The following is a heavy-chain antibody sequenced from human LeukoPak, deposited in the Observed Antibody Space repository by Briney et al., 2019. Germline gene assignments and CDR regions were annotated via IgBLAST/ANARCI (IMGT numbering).Heavy chain of an antibody. CDR1: GYNFSNYY. V-gene: IGHV1-2*02. D-gene: IGHD6-13*01. CDR3: AVAIAAVNAFDI. Sequence: GASVKVSCKASGYNFSNYYMHWVRQAPGQGLEWMGLINPNTGDTNYAQKFQGRVTMTRDTSISTAYMELSRLRSDDTAVYYCAVAIAAVNAFDIWGQGTMVTVSS. J-gene: IGHJ3*02. CDR2: INPNTGDT.